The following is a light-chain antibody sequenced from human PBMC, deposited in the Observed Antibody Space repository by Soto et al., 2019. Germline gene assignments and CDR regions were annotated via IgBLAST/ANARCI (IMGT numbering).Light chain of an antibody. J-gene: IGKJ1*01. CDR3: QQRSNWPPTWA. CDR1: QSVSSY. V-gene: IGKV3-11*01. Sequence: EIVLTQSPPTLSLSPGERATLSCRASQSVSSYLAWYQQKPGQAPRLLIYDASKRATSIPARFSGSGSGTDFTLTISSLEPEDFAVYYCQQRSNWPPTWAFGQGTRVEIK. CDR2: DAS.